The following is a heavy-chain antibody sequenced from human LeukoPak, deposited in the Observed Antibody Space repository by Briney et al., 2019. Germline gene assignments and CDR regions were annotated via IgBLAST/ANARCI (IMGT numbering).Heavy chain of an antibody. CDR2: IYYSVST. CDR1: GVSISSSSYY. D-gene: IGHD4-17*01. J-gene: IGHJ4*02. Sequence: SETLSLTCAVSGVSISSSSYYWVWMRQPPGKEREWIGSIYYSVSTYYYPSLKSRVTISVDTSKHQLSLKLSSVTAADTAVYYCARERTTVTMPNLSPQYYFDYWGQGTLVTASS. CDR3: ARERTTVTMPNLSPQYYFDY. V-gene: IGHV4-39*07.